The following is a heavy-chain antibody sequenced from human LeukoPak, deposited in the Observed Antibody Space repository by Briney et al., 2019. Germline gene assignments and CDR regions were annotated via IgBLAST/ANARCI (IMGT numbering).Heavy chain of an antibody. D-gene: IGHD3-10*01. CDR3: ASDGLLWFGDIDY. CDR2: IYYSGST. V-gene: IGHV4-39*01. Sequence: PSETLSLTCVVSGGSITSSCYYWGWIRQPPGKGLEWIGSIYYSGSTHYNPSLKSRVTISVDTSKNQFSLKLRSVTAADTAVYYCASDGLLWFGDIDYWGQGSLVTVSS. CDR1: GGSITSSCYY. J-gene: IGHJ4*02.